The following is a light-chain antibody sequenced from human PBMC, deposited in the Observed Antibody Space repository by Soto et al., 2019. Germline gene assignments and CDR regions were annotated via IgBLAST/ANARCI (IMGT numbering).Light chain of an antibody. J-gene: IGLJ3*02. CDR1: RSNIGNNY. CDR2: NNN. V-gene: IGLV1-51*01. Sequence: QAVVTQPPSVSAAPGQTVTIYCSGSRSNIGNNYVAWYQQFPGTVPKLLIYNNNGRPSGTPDRFSGSASGTSATLTITGLQTGDEADYFCVTWDTSLRTGVIGGGTKLTVL. CDR3: VTWDTSLRTGV.